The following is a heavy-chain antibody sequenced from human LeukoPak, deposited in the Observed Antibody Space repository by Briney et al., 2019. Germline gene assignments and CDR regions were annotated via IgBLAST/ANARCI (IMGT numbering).Heavy chain of an antibody. V-gene: IGHV3-23*01. CDR1: GFTFSSYA. D-gene: IGHD6-19*01. CDR3: AKDLRAIAVAGQAFDY. CDR2: ISGSGGST. J-gene: IGHJ4*02. Sequence: PGKSLRLSCAASGFTFSSYAMSWVRQAPGKGLEWVSAISGSGGSTYYADSVKGRFTISRDNSKNTLYLQMNSLRAEDTAVYYCAKDLRAIAVAGQAFDYWGQGTLVTVSS.